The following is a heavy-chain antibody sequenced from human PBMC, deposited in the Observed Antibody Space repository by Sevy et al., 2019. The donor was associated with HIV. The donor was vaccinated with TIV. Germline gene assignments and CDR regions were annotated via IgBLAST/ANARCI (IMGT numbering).Heavy chain of an antibody. Sequence: SDTLSLTCTVSVGSISSYYWSWIRQPPGKGLEWIGYIYYSGSTNYNPSLKSRVTISVDTSKNQFSLKLSSVTAADTAVYYCARSYKNYDSSGYYYDYWGQGTLVTVSS. CDR2: IYYSGST. J-gene: IGHJ4*02. CDR3: ARSYKNYDSSGYYYDY. CDR1: VGSISSYY. D-gene: IGHD3-22*01. V-gene: IGHV4-59*01.